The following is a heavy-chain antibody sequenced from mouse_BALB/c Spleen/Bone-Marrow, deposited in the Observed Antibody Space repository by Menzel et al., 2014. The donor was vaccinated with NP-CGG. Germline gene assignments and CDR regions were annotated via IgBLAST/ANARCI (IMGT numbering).Heavy chain of an antibody. J-gene: IGHJ4*01. CDR2: ISSGGGST. CDR3: ARTTPYAMDY. D-gene: IGHD5-5*01. V-gene: IGHV5-12-1*01. CDR1: GFAFXSYD. Sequence: EVQLQQSGGGLVKPGGSLKLSCAASGFAFXSYDMSWVRQTPEKRLEWVAYISSGGGSTYYPDTVKGRFAISRDNAKNTLYLQMSSLKSEDTAMYYCARTTPYAMDYWGQGTSVTVSS.